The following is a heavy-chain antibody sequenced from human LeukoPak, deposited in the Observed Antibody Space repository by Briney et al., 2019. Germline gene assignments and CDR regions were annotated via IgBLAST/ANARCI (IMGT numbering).Heavy chain of an antibody. V-gene: IGHV4-30-4*01. CDR3: ARERTAKTRFDY. Sequence: PSATLSLTCTVSGGSISSGDYYWSWIRQPPGKGLESIGFIYYSGSTYSNPSLKSRVTISVDTSKNQFSLRLSSVTAADTAVYYCARERTAKTRFDYWGQGTLVTVSS. CDR1: GGSISSGDYY. D-gene: IGHD1-1*01. CDR2: IYYSGST. J-gene: IGHJ4*02.